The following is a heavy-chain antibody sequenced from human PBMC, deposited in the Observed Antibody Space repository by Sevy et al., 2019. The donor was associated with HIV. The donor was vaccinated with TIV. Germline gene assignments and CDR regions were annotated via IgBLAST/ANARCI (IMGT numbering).Heavy chain of an antibody. CDR3: AVRYCSSTSCYNYFDY. Sequence: GESLKISCKGSGYSFTSYWIGWVRQMPGKGLEWMGIIYPGDSDTRYSPSFQGQVTISADKSISTAYLQWSSLKASDTAMYYCAVRYCSSTSCYNYFDYWGQGTLVTVSS. CDR1: GYSFTSYW. CDR2: IYPGDSDT. V-gene: IGHV5-51*01. J-gene: IGHJ4*02. D-gene: IGHD2-2*02.